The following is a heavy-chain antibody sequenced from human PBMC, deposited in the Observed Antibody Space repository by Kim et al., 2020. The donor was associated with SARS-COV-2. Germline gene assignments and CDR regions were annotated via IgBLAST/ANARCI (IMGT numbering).Heavy chain of an antibody. Sequence: ASVKVSCKASGYTFTSYAMHWVRQAPGQRIEWMGWINAGNGNTKYSQKFQGRVTITRDTSASTAYMELSSLRSEDTAVYYCARPYCSSTSCYTYGMDVWGQGTTVTVSS. CDR2: INAGNGNT. CDR3: ARPYCSSTSCYTYGMDV. CDR1: GYTFTSYA. J-gene: IGHJ6*02. V-gene: IGHV1-3*01. D-gene: IGHD2-2*02.